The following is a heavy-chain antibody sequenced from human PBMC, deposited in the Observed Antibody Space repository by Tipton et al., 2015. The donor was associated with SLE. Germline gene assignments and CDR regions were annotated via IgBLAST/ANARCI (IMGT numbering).Heavy chain of an antibody. J-gene: IGHJ4*02. Sequence: TLSLTCAVSGASISSTNWWSWVRQPPGKGLEWIGEIYHSGSTNYNPSLKSRVTISVDKSSNQFSLKLTSVTAADTAVYYCARALTGYYYGSGLFDYWGQGTLVTVPS. CDR2: IYHSGST. V-gene: IGHV4-4*02. D-gene: IGHD3-10*01. CDR1: GASISSTNW. CDR3: ARALTGYYYGSGLFDY.